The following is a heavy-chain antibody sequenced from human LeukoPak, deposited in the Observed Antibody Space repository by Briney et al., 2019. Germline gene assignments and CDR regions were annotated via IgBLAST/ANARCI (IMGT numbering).Heavy chain of an antibody. CDR1: GGSISSYY. CDR3: ARVRRYYGSGSYYNQRPYFDY. Sequence: SETLSLTCTVSGGSISSYYWSWIRQPPGKGLEWIGYIYYSGSTNYNPSLKSRVTISVDTSKNQFSLKLSSVTAADTAVYYCARVRRYYGSGSYYNQRPYFDYWGQGTLVTVSS. D-gene: IGHD3-10*01. J-gene: IGHJ4*02. CDR2: IYYSGST. V-gene: IGHV4-59*12.